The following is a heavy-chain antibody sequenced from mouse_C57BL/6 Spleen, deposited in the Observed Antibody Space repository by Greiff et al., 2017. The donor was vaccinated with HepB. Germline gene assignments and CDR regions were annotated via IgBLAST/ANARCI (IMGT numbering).Heavy chain of an antibody. Sequence: EVKLMESGPELVKPGASVKISCKASGYSFTGYYMNWVQQSPEKSLEWIGEINPSTGGTTYNQKVKAKATLTVDKSSSTAYMQLKSLTYEDSAVYYCARSLYYYGSSGWYFDVWGTVTTVTVSS. CDR3: ARSLYYYGSSGWYFDV. D-gene: IGHD1-1*01. J-gene: IGHJ1*03. V-gene: IGHV1-42*01. CDR2: INPSTGGT. CDR1: GYSFTGYY.